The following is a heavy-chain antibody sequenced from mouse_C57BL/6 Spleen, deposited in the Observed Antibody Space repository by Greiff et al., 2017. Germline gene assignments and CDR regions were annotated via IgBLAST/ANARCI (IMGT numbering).Heavy chain of an antibody. CDR1: GFTFTDYY. J-gene: IGHJ4*01. CDR2: IRNKANGYTT. D-gene: IGHD2-4*01. CDR3: ARVRYDYGLDYYAMDY. V-gene: IGHV7-3*01. Sequence: EVQVVESGGGLVQPGGSLSLSCAASGFTFTDYYMSWVRQPPGKALEWLGFIRNKANGYTTEYSASVKGRFTISRDNSQSILYLQMNALRAEDSATYYCARVRYDYGLDYYAMDYWGQGTSVTVSS.